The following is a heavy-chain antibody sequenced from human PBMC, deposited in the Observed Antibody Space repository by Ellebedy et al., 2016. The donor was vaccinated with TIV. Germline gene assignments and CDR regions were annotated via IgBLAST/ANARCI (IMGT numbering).Heavy chain of an antibody. V-gene: IGHV3-23*01. D-gene: IGHD6-13*01. CDR2: ISGFEQTT. CDR3: TKDSGFVAALGTGF. Sequence: GESLKISCAASGFTFSSYAMSLLREAPGKGLEWVAGISGFEQTTPYADSVEGRFAISRDNSKNTRYLQMNSLRVEDTAVYYCTKDSGFVAALGTGFWGPGTLVTVSS. CDR1: GFTFSSYA. J-gene: IGHJ4*02.